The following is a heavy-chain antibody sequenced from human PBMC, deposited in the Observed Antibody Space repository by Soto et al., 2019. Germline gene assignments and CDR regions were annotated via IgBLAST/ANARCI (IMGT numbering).Heavy chain of an antibody. J-gene: IGHJ6*02. D-gene: IGHD6-6*01. CDR1: GFTFDDYA. V-gene: IGHV3-9*01. Sequence: PGGSLRLSCAASGFTFDDYAMHWVRQAPGKGLEWVSGISWNSGSIGYADSVKGRFTISRDNAKNSLYLQMNSLRAEDTALYYCAKDMGRGRIAARLLGHYYYYGMDVWGQGTTVTVSS. CDR3: AKDMGRGRIAARLLGHYYYYGMDV. CDR2: ISWNSGSI.